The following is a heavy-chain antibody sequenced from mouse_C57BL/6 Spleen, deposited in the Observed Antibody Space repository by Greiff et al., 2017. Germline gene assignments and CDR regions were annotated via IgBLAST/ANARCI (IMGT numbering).Heavy chain of an antibody. V-gene: IGHV1-64*01. CDR1: GYTFTSYW. CDR2: IHPNSGST. D-gene: IGHD2-4*01. CDR3: ASLYDYDDYFDY. Sequence: QVQLQQSGAELVKPGASVKLSCKASGYTFTSYWMHWVKQRPGQGLEWIGMIHPNSGSTNYNEKFKSKATLTVDKSSSTAYMQLSSLTSEDSAVYYCASLYDYDDYFDYWGQGTTLTVSS. J-gene: IGHJ2*01.